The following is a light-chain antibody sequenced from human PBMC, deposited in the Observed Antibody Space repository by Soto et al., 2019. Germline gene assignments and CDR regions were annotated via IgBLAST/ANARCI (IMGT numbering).Light chain of an antibody. J-gene: IGLJ1*01. Sequence: QSALTQPPSASGSPGQSVTISCTGTSSDVGGYNYVSWYQQHPGKVPKLMVYEVNKRPSGVSDRFSGSKSGNTASLTVSGIQAEDEADYYCTSYAGGNNVFGTGTKVTVL. V-gene: IGLV2-8*01. CDR2: EVN. CDR3: TSYAGGNNV. CDR1: SSDVGGYNY.